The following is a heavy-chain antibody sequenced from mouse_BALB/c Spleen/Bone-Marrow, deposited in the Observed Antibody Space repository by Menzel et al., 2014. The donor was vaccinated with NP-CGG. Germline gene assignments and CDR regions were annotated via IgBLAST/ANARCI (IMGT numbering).Heavy chain of an antibody. D-gene: IGHD5-1-1*01. Sequence: EVKLVESGAELVKPGVSVKLSCTASGFNIKDTYMHWVKQRPELGLEWIGRIDPANDNTKYDPKFQGKATITADTSSNTAYLQLSSLTSEDTAVYYCARNTQFAYWGQGTLVTVSA. V-gene: IGHV14-3*02. CDR1: GFNIKDTY. CDR3: ARNTQFAY. J-gene: IGHJ3*01. CDR2: IDPANDNT.